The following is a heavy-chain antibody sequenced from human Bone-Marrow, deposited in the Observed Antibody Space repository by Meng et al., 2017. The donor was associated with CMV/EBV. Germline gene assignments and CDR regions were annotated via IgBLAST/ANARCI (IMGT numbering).Heavy chain of an antibody. V-gene: IGHV3-33*06. CDR3: AKTGYCSSTSCKEPDAFDI. CDR1: GFTFSSYG. CDR2: IWYDGSNK. D-gene: IGHD2-2*01. J-gene: IGHJ3*02. Sequence: GESLKTSCAASGFTFSSYGMHWVRQAPGKGLERVAGIWYDGSNKYYADSMKGRFTISRDYSKNTLYLQMNSLRAEYTAVYNCAKTGYCSSTSCKEPDAFDIWGQGTMVTVSS.